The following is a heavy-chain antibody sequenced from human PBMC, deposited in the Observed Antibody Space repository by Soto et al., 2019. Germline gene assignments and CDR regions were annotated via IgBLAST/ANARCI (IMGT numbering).Heavy chain of an antibody. J-gene: IGHJ4*02. V-gene: IGHV3-11*06. D-gene: IGHD1-1*01. CDR1: GLTFSDYY. CDR2: SSNSGTFA. Sequence: GSLRLSCAASGLTFSDYYMSWVRQAPGRGLEWISYSSNSGTFARYATSVKGRFSISRDNANNSLYLEMNSLRVEDTAVYYCARSGDNFNVLDYWGQGTPVTVSS. CDR3: ARSGDNFNVLDY.